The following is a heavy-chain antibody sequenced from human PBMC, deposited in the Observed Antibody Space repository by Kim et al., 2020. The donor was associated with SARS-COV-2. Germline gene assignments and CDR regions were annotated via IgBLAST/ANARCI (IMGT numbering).Heavy chain of an antibody. CDR2: IIPILGIA. CDR3: ARWGMTTVTTYTRGYYYGMDV. D-gene: IGHD4-17*01. CDR1: GGTFSSYT. V-gene: IGHV1-69*02. J-gene: IGHJ6*02. Sequence: SVKVSCKASGGTFSSYTISWVRQAPGQGLEWMGRIIPILGIANYAQKFQGRVTITADKSTSTAYMELSSLRSEDTAVYYCARWGMTTVTTYTRGYYYGMDVWGQGTTVTVSS.